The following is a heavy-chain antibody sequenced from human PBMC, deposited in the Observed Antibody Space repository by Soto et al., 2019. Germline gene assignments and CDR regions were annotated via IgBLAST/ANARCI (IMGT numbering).Heavy chain of an antibody. CDR2: ISSSSSYI. CDR3: ARDPPYSSAPPYFDF. D-gene: IGHD3-22*01. Sequence: RRLSCGASGFSFSTYSMNWVRQAPGQGLEWVSSISSSSSYIYYADSVKGRFTISRDNAKNSLYLQMNSLRGDDTAVYYCARDPPYSSAPPYFDFSCQRTLGTLS. J-gene: IGHJ4*02. V-gene: IGHV3-21*01. CDR1: GFSFSTYS.